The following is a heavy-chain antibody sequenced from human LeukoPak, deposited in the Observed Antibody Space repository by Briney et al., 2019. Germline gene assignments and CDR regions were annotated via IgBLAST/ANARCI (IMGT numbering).Heavy chain of an antibody. CDR3: ARAEGGDDAFDI. J-gene: IGHJ3*02. V-gene: IGHV4-59*01. Sequence: SETLSLTCTVSGRPISSYFWTWIRQPPGKGLEWVGYIYYSGTTNYNPSLESRITMSVDTSKNQFSLKLKSVTAADTVVYYCARAEGGDDAFDIWSQGTMVTVSS. CDR1: GRPISSYF. CDR2: IYYSGTT. D-gene: IGHD6-25*01.